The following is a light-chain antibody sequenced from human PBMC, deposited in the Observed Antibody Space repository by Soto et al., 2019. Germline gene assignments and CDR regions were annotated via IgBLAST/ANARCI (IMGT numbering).Light chain of an antibody. Sequence: DIVMTQSPDSLAVSLGERATINCKSSQSILHSPNNKDALTWHQQKPGQPPKLLINWASTRESGVPDRFSGAGSGTDFTLTISSLQAEDVAVYYCQQFYTTPTFGQGTRVEIK. J-gene: IGKJ1*01. CDR1: QSILHSPNNKDA. V-gene: IGKV4-1*01. CDR3: QQFYTTPT. CDR2: WAS.